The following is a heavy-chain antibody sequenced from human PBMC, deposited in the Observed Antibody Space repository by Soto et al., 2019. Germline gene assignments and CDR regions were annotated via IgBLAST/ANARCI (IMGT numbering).Heavy chain of an antibody. V-gene: IGHV4-38-2*01. J-gene: IGHJ5*02. D-gene: IGHD2-15*01. CDR1: GYSISSGYY. CDR2: IYHSGST. CDR3: SIAGCGGSGCHNYFDP. Sequence: PSETLSLTCAVSGYSISSGYYWGWIRQPPGKGLEWIGSIYHSGSTYYNPSLKSRVTISVDTSKNQFSLKLSSVTAADTAAPARSIAGCGGSGCHNYFDPWGTGTMVAVCS.